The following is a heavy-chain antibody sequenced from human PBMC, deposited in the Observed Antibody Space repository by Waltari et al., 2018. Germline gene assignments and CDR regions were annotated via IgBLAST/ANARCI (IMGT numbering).Heavy chain of an antibody. CDR1: GGSISTYY. D-gene: IGHD6-13*01. J-gene: IGHJ3*02. Sequence: QVLLQESGPGLVKPSETLSLTCTVSGGSISTYYWSWIRQPAGKGLEWIGRIYTSGSTNYNPSLKSRVTMSVDTSKNQFSLKLSSVTAADTAVYYCARGGSSWYSASAFDIWGQGTMVTVSS. V-gene: IGHV4-4*07. CDR2: IYTSGST. CDR3: ARGGSSWYSASAFDI.